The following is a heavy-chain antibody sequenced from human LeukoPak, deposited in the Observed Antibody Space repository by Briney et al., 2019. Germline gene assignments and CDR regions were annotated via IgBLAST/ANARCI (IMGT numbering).Heavy chain of an antibody. D-gene: IGHD5-18*01. V-gene: IGHV1-18*01. J-gene: IGHJ4*02. CDR3: ARGTPGYSYGSVPFDY. CDR1: GYTFTSYG. Sequence: ASVTVSCKASGYTFTSYGISWVRQAPGQGLEWMGWISAYNGNTNYAQKLQGRVTMTTDTSTSTAYMELRSLRSDDTAVCYCARGTPGYSYGSVPFDYWGQGTLVTVSS. CDR2: ISAYNGNT.